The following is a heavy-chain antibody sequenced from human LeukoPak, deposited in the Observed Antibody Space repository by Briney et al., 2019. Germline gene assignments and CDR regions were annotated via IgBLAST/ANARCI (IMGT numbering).Heavy chain of an antibody. CDR1: GFTFISSW. Sequence: GGSLRLSFAPSGFTFISSWLNWAPRAPGRGRGGGAIIKQDGSEKDYVDSVTGRFTISRDNAKNSLYLQMNSLRDEDTAVYYCARDTSAWRYGMDVWGQGTTVTVSS. CDR3: ARDTSAWRYGMDV. J-gene: IGHJ6*02. V-gene: IGHV3-7*01. CDR2: IKQDGSEK. D-gene: IGHD6-19*01.